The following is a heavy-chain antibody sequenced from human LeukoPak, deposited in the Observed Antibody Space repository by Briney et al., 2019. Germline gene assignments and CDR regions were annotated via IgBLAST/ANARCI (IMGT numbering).Heavy chain of an antibody. CDR3: AKQGGGTHDY. D-gene: IGHD1-26*01. CDR2: ISGDGATT. J-gene: IGHJ4*02. V-gene: IGHV3-23*01. CDR1: GFNFSSFA. Sequence: GGSLRLSCAASGFNFSSFALSWVRQAPGKGLEWVSSISGDGATTFYADSVKGRFTMSRDNSKNTLYVQMDSLRAEDTAVYYCAKQGGGTHDYWGQGTLVTVSS.